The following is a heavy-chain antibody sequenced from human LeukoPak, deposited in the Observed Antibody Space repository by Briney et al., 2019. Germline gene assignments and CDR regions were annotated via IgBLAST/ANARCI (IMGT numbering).Heavy chain of an antibody. CDR1: GFTFSTCS. D-gene: IGHD3-10*01. Sequence: PGGSLRLSCAASGFTFSTCSMKWVRQAPGKGLEWVSSISSSSSYIYYADSVKGRFTISRDNAKNSLYLQMNSLRAEDTAVYYCAREETAMVFDPWGQGTLVTVSS. V-gene: IGHV3-21*01. CDR3: AREETAMVFDP. J-gene: IGHJ5*02. CDR2: ISSSSSYI.